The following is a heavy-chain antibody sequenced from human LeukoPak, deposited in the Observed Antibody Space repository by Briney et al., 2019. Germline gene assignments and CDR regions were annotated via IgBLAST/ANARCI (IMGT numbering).Heavy chain of an antibody. CDR2: TWYDGSNN. Sequence: PGGSLRLSCAASGFSFSEHGMHWVRQAPGKGPEWVTVTWYDGSNNHYADSVKGRFTISRDNSKNTVFLEMNSLRAEDTAVYYCARFYGSGRDSNFDYWGQGTLVTVSS. V-gene: IGHV3-33*01. CDR1: GFSFSEHG. J-gene: IGHJ4*02. D-gene: IGHD3-10*01. CDR3: ARFYGSGRDSNFDY.